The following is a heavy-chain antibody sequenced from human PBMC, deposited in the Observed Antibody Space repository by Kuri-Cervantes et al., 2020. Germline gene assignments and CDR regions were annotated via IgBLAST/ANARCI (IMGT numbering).Heavy chain of an antibody. V-gene: IGHV4-38-2*01. J-gene: IGHJ4*02. CDR1: GYSISSGYY. CDR3: ARGGRGRYYYESSGYFYFDY. D-gene: IGHD3-22*01. Sequence: SETLSLTCAVSGYSISSGYYWGWIRQPPGKGLEWIGSIYHSGSTYYNPSLKSRVTISVDTSKNQFSLKLNSVTAADTAVYYCARGGRGRYYYESSGYFYFDYWGQGTLVTVSS. CDR2: IYHSGST.